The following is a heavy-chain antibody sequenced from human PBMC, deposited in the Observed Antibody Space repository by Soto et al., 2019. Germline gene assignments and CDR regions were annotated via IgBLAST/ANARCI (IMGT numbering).Heavy chain of an antibody. D-gene: IGHD1-1*01. Sequence: GGSLRLSCAASGFTFSNAWMSWVRQAPGKGLEWVGRIKSKTDGGTTDYAAPVKGRFTISRDDSKNTLYLQMNSLKTEDTAVYYCTTGEVDWNPLSYGMDVWGQGTTVTVSS. V-gene: IGHV3-15*01. CDR3: TTGEVDWNPLSYGMDV. J-gene: IGHJ6*02. CDR2: IKSKTDGGTT. CDR1: GFTFSNAW.